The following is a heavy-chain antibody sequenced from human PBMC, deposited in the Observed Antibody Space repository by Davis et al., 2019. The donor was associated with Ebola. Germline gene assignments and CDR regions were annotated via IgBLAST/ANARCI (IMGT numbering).Heavy chain of an antibody. CDR3: ARDAVPAAQDY. CDR2: IRQDGGET. J-gene: IGHJ4*02. Sequence: GESLKISCAAASGFASSIHWMTWVRQAPGKGLEWVANIRQDGGETYYADSVKGRFAISRDNAKNSLYLQMNSLRAEDTAIYYCARDAVPAAQDYWGQGTLVTISS. V-gene: IGHV3-7*03. D-gene: IGHD2-2*01. CDR1: GFASSIHW.